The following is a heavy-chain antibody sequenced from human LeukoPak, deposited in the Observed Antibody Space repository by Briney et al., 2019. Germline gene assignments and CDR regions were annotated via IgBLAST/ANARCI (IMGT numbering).Heavy chain of an antibody. V-gene: IGHV3-30*18. CDR3: AKDGIVVVPAAPPGDYYGMDV. J-gene: IGHJ6*02. D-gene: IGHD2-2*01. CDR2: ISYDVSNK. CDR1: GYTFTSYY. Sequence: SCKASGYTFTSYYMHWVRQAPGKGLEWVAVISYDVSNKYYADSVKGRFTISRDNSKNTLYLQMNSLRAEDTAVYYCAKDGIVVVPAAPPGDYYGMDVWGQGTTVTVSS.